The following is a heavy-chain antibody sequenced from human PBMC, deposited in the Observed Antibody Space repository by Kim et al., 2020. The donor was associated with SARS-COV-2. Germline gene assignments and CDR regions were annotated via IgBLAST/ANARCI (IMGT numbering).Heavy chain of an antibody. Sequence: PSLKSRVTISVDTSKNQFSLKLSSVTAADTAVYYCARAEWFGELYRWFDPWGQGTLVTVSS. V-gene: IGHV4-34*01. D-gene: IGHD3-10*01. CDR3: ARAEWFGELYRWFDP. J-gene: IGHJ5*02.